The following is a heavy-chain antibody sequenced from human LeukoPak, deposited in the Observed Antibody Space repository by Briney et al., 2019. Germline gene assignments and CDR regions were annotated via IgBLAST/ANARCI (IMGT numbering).Heavy chain of an antibody. Sequence: TGGSLILSCAASGFTFSSIAMSWVRQAPDKGLEWVSTISGSGGGTYYADSVKGRFTISRDDSKNTLYLQMNSLRADDTAVYYCAKDLGRYRNNFFDYWGQGNLVTVSS. CDR1: GFTFSSIA. D-gene: IGHD1-26*01. CDR3: AKDLGRYRNNFFDY. J-gene: IGHJ4*02. V-gene: IGHV3-23*01. CDR2: ISGSGGGT.